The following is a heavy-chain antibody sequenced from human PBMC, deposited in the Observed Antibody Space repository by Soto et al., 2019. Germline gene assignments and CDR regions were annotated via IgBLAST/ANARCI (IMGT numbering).Heavy chain of an antibody. CDR1: GYTFTGYY. CDR2: INPNSGGT. V-gene: IGHV1-2*04. Sequence: QVQLVQSGAEVKKPGASVKVSCKASGYTFTGYYMHWVRQAPGQGLEWMGWINPNSGGTNYAQKCQGWVTMTRDTSISTAYMELSRLRSDDTAVYYCARDLETNSSSWNYYYYGMDVWGQGTTVTVSS. D-gene: IGHD6-13*01. J-gene: IGHJ6*02. CDR3: ARDLETNSSSWNYYYYGMDV.